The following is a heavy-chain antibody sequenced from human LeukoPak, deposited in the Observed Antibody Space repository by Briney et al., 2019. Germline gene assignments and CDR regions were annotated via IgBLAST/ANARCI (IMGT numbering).Heavy chain of an antibody. D-gene: IGHD3-16*01. J-gene: IGHJ4*02. Sequence: GGSLRLSCAASGFAFNTYGMHWVRQAPGKGLEWVAVIWYDGSNKNYAESVKGRFTISRDNSKNTLDLQMNSLRAEDTAVYYCARDSWGSRGLDFWGQGTLVTVSS. CDR3: ARDSWGSRGLDF. CDR1: GFAFNTYG. V-gene: IGHV3-33*01. CDR2: IWYDGSNK.